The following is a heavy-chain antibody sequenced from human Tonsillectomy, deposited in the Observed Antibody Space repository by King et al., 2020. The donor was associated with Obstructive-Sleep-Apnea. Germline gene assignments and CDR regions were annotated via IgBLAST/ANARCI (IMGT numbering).Heavy chain of an antibody. D-gene: IGHD3-9*01. V-gene: IGHV3-30*18. J-gene: IGHJ4*02. CDR1: GFTFSSYG. CDR2: ISYDGSNK. CDR3: AKDLSRYFDSLLDY. Sequence: VQLVESGGGVVQPGRSLRLSCAASGFTFSSYGMHWVRQAPGKGLEWVAVISYDGSNKYYADSVKGRFTISRDNSKNTLYLQMNSLRAEDTAVYYCAKDLSRYFDSLLDYWGQGTLVTVSS.